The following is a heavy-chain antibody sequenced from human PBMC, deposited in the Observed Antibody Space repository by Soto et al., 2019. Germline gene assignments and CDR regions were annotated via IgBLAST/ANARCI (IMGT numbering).Heavy chain of an antibody. CDR3: ARLERNSWKEAFDY. D-gene: IGHD1-1*01. Sequence: EVQLVESGGGLVQPGGSLRLSCAGSGFIFSSYGMNWVRQAPGKGLEWVSYISSSSSNVYYADSVKGRFSISRDNVKNSLYLQMNSLRDEDTAVYYCARLERNSWKEAFDYWGQGTQVSVSS. V-gene: IGHV3-48*02. CDR1: GFIFSSYG. J-gene: IGHJ4*02. CDR2: ISSSSSNV.